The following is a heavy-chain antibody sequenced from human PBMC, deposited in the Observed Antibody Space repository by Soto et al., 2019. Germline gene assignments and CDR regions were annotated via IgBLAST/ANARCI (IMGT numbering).Heavy chain of an antibody. D-gene: IGHD2-15*01. CDR1: GFTFSSYS. J-gene: IGHJ4*02. CDR2: ISSSSSTI. CDR3: ARDRGSYCSGGSCYSESVDY. Sequence: GGSLRLSCAASGFTFSSYSMNWVRQAPGKGLEWVSYISSSSSTIYYADSVKGRFTISRDNAKNSLYLQMNSLRAEDTAVYYCARDRGSYCSGGSCYSESVDYWGQGTLVTVSS. V-gene: IGHV3-48*01.